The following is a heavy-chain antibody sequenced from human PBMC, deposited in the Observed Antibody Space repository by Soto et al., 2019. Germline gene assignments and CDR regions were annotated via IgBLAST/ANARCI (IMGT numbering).Heavy chain of an antibody. J-gene: IGHJ6*02. CDR3: AMVDVYVTPSPQDV. V-gene: IGHV1-18*01. D-gene: IGHD3-16*01. CDR2: INAYNGNT. Sequence: GASVKVSCKASGYSFTRYGIGWARQAPGQGLEWMGWINAYNGNTNYAQNLQGRLTLTTDTSTTTAYMELRSLRSNDTAIYYCAMVDVYVTPSPQDVWGQGNTVTVSS. CDR1: GYSFTRYG.